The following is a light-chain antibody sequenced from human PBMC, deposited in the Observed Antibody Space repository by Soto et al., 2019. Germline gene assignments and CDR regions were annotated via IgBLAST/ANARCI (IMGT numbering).Light chain of an antibody. CDR1: SSDVGAYIY. V-gene: IGLV2-8*01. CDR3: ISYAGNHNLV. Sequence: QSALTQPPSASGSPGQSVTISCTGTSSDVGAYIYVSWYQQHPGTAPKLIIYEVNKRPSGVPDRFSGFRSGNTASLTVSGLQPEDAADYYCISYAGNHNLVFGGGTQLTVL. J-gene: IGLJ2*01. CDR2: EVN.